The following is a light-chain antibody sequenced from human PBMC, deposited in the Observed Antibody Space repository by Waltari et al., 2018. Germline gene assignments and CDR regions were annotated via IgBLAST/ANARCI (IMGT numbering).Light chain of an antibody. CDR2: GNE. Sequence: QSVLTQPPSASGTPGQRVTISCSGSSSNIGRNSVNWYQHLPGTAPELLIHGNEQRPSGVPDRFTCSKSGTAASLAISGLQSEDEDDYYCAVWDDSLNGVVFGGGTKLNGL. J-gene: IGLJ2*01. CDR3: AVWDDSLNGVV. CDR1: SSNIGRNS. V-gene: IGLV1-44*01.